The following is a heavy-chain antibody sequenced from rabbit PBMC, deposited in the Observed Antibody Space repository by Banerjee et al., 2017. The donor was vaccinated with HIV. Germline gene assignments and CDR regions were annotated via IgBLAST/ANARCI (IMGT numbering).Heavy chain of an antibody. CDR2: IGIRSGTT. J-gene: IGHJ4*01. CDR1: GFSFSSNY. V-gene: IGHV1S45*01. D-gene: IGHD4-1*01. Sequence: QEQLVESGGGLVQPEGSLTLTCTAFGFSFSSNYMCWVRQAAGKGLEWIGCIGIRSGTTWYASWAKGRFTISKTSSTTVTLQMTSLTAADTATYFCARDDSSDWGWEFNLGGQGTLVTVS. CDR3: ARDDSSDWGWEFNL.